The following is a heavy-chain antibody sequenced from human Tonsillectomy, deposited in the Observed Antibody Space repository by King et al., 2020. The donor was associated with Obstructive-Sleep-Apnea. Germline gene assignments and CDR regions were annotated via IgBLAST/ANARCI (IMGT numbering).Heavy chain of an antibody. Sequence: QLQESGPGLVKPSQTLSLTCTVSGDSINSGGYYWSWIRQHPGKGLEWIGNIYYTGSTYYSPSLKSRVTISVDTSNNQFSLNLSSVTAADTAVYYCARAPMVRGIIRWFDPWGQGTLVTVSS. CDR1: GDSINSGGYY. V-gene: IGHV4-31*03. CDR3: ARAPMVRGIIRWFDP. CDR2: IYYTGST. J-gene: IGHJ5*02. D-gene: IGHD3-10*01.